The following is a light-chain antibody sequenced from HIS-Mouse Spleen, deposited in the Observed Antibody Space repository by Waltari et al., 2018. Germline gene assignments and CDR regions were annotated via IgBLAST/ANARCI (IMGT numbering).Light chain of an antibody. V-gene: IGLV2-8*01. CDR3: SSYAGSNNFV. CDR2: EVS. CDR1: GXXY. Sequence: GXXYVSLYQXHPGKAPKLIIYEVSKRPSXVPDXFSGXKXXNXASLXLSGLQGEXXGDYYCSSYAGSNNFVXGXGTKVTVL. J-gene: IGLJ1*01.